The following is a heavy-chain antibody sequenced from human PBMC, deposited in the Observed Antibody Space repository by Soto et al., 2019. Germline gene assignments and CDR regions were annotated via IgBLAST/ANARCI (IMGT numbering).Heavy chain of an antibody. J-gene: IGHJ4*02. Sequence: SETLSLTCTVSGGSVSSGSYYWSWIRQPPGKGLEWIGYIYYSGSTNYNPSLKSRVTKSVDTSKNQFSMKLRSVTAADTAGYYGARVGGSYYDYWGQGTLVTVSS. CDR3: ARVGGSYYDY. CDR2: IYYSGST. CDR1: GGSVSSGSYY. V-gene: IGHV4-61*01. D-gene: IGHD1-26*01.